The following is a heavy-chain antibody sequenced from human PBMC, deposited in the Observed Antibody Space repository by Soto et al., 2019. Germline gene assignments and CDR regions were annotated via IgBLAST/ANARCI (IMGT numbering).Heavy chain of an antibody. CDR3: ARDRGSSWYVYYYGMDV. V-gene: IGHV3-33*01. CDR1: GFTFSSYG. CDR2: IWYDGSNK. J-gene: IGHJ6*02. Sequence: GGSLRLSCAASGFTFSSYGMHWVRQAPGKGLEWVAVIWYDGSNKYYADSVKGRFTISRDNSKNTLYLQMNSLRAEDTAVYYCARDRGSSWYVYYYGMDVWGQGTRVTVSS. D-gene: IGHD6-13*01.